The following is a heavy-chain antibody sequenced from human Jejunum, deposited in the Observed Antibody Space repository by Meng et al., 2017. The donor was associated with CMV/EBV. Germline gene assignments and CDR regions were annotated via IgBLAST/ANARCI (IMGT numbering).Heavy chain of an antibody. V-gene: IGHV3-21*01. CDR1: GFTFSSYA. Sequence: SGFTFSSYAITWVRQAPGKGLEWVSSISGASTYIYYADSVKGRFTISRDNAKNSVYLQVNSLRGEDTALYYCARVLRQQWLSFDYWGLGTVVTVSS. D-gene: IGHD6-19*01. J-gene: IGHJ4*02. CDR2: ISGASTYI. CDR3: ARVLRQQWLSFDY.